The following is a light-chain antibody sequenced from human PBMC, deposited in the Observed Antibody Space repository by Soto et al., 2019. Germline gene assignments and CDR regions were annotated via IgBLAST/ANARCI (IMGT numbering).Light chain of an antibody. CDR2: GAS. Sequence: EIVTTQSPATLSESPGERATLSCRASQSVSSNLAWYQQKPGQAPRLLIYGASTRATGIPARFSGSGSGTEFTLTISSLQSEDFAVYYCQQYNNWPPVTFGQGTRLEIK. CDR1: QSVSSN. V-gene: IGKV3-15*01. J-gene: IGKJ5*01. CDR3: QQYNNWPPVT.